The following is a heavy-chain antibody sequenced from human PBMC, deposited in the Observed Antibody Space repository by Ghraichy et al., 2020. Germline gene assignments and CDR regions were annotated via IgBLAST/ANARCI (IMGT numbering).Heavy chain of an antibody. J-gene: IGHJ2*01. CDR1: GGSFSGYY. CDR3: ARGPRAAYWYFDL. Sequence: SETLSLTCAVYGGSFSGYYWSWIRQPPGKGLEWVGEINHRGSTNYNPSFKSRVTISVDTSKNQLYLKLNSVTAADTAVYYCARGPRAAYWYFDLWGRGTLVTVSS. CDR2: INHRGST. V-gene: IGHV4-34*01.